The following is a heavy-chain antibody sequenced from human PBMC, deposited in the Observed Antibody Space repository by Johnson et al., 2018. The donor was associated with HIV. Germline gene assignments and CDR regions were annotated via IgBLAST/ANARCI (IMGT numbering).Heavy chain of an antibody. D-gene: IGHD1-1*01. CDR2: ISYAGSNK. CDR1: GFTFSNYA. CDR3: ATVWRNEGRHAFDV. Sequence: QVQLVESGGGVVQPGRSLRLSCAASGFTFSNYAMHWVRQAPGKGLEWVAVISYAGSNKYYADSVKGRFTISRDNAKNSLYLHMNSLRAEDTAVYSCATVWRNEGRHAFDVWGQGTMVTVSS. J-gene: IGHJ3*01. V-gene: IGHV3-30*04.